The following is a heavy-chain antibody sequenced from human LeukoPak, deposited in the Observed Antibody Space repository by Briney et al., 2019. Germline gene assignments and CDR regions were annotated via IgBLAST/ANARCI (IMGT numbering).Heavy chain of an antibody. V-gene: IGHV3-7*04. CDR2: IKQDGREK. D-gene: IGHD5-18*01. CDR3: ARDPYRYGEYGMDV. Sequence: GGSLRLSCVASGFIFSSYWMSWVRQAPGKGLEWVANIKQDGREKYYVDSVKGRFTISRDNAKNSLYLQMSSLRAEDTAVYYCARDPYRYGEYGMDVWGQGTTVTVSS. J-gene: IGHJ6*02. CDR1: GFIFSSYW.